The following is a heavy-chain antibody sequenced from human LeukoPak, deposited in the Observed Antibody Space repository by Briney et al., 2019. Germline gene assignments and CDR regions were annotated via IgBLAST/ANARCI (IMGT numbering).Heavy chain of an antibody. Sequence: SETLSLICTVSGGSISSYYWSWIRQPPGKGLEWIGYIYYSGSTNYNPSLKSRVTISVDTPKNQFSLKLSSVTAADTAVYYCARAIMENYYYYYYMDVWGKGTTVTVSS. CDR2: IYYSGST. D-gene: IGHD2-8*01. CDR3: ARAIMENYYYYYYMDV. CDR1: GGSISSYY. J-gene: IGHJ6*03. V-gene: IGHV4-59*01.